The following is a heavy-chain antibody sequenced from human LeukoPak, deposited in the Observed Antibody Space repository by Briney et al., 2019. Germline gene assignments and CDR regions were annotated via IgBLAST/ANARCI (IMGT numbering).Heavy chain of an antibody. CDR3: AILGYYYGSGSSD. CDR1: GGSISSSSYY. J-gene: IGHJ4*02. Sequence: PSETLSLTCTVSGGSISSSSYYWGWIRQPPGKGLEWIGSIYYSGSTYYNPSLRSRVTISVDTSKNQFSLKPSSVTAADTAVYYCAILGYYYGSGSSDWGQGTLVTVSS. CDR2: IYYSGST. D-gene: IGHD3-10*01. V-gene: IGHV4-39*01.